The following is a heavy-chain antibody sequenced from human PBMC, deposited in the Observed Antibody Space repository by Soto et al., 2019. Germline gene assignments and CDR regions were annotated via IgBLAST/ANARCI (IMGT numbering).Heavy chain of an antibody. J-gene: IGHJ4*02. CDR2: IKEDGSRK. V-gene: IGHV3-7*01. D-gene: IGHD3-16*01. CDR3: VSFEAIGL. CDR1: GFIFIDYL. Sequence: SLRLSCAASGFIFIDYLMAWVRQAPGKGLEWVANIKEDGSRKYYMESAKGRITISRDNAKNSLFLQMNSLRVEDTAVYYCVSFEAIGLWGQGNLVTVSS.